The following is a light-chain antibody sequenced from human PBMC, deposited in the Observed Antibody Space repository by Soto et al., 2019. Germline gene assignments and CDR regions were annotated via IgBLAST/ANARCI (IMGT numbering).Light chain of an antibody. CDR3: QQYGGSPPIT. V-gene: IGKV3-20*01. Sequence: EIVLTESPGTLSLSPGERATLSCRASQSVSSAYLAWYQQKPGQAPRLLISGASSRSTGIPDRFSGSGSGTDFTLTIRRLEPADFAVYFCQQYGGSPPITFGQGTRLDIK. CDR1: QSVSSAY. J-gene: IGKJ5*01. CDR2: GAS.